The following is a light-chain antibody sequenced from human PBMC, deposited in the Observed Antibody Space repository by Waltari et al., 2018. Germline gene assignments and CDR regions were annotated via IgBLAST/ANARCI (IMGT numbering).Light chain of an antibody. V-gene: IGLV2-14*03. CDR1: SSDVGGYNY. Sequence: QSALTQPASVSGSPGQSITISCIGTSSDVGGYNYVSWYQQHPGKVPKLMIYDVSNRPSGVPDRFSASKSGTSASLAIADLHVEDEADYYCHSYDSSLSTWLFGGGTKLTVL. J-gene: IGLJ3*02. CDR2: DVS. CDR3: HSYDSSLSTWL.